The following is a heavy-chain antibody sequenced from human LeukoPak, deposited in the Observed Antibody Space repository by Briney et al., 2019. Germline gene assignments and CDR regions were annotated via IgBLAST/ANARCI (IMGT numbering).Heavy chain of an antibody. D-gene: IGHD2-15*01. CDR2: INHSGST. CDR1: GGSFSGYY. CDR3: ARGSVVVAATHLDY. J-gene: IGHJ4*02. Sequence: SETLSLTCAVYGGSFSGYYWSWIRQPPGKGLEWIGEINHSGSTNYNPSLKSRVTISVDTSKNQFSLELSSVTAADTAVYYCARGSVVVAATHLDYWGQGTLVTVSS. V-gene: IGHV4-34*01.